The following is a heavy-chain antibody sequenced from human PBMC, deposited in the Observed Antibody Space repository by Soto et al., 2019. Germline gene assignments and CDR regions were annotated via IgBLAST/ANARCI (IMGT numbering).Heavy chain of an antibody. CDR2: INPSGGST. D-gene: IGHD3-3*01. V-gene: IGHV1-46*01. Sequence: GASVKVSCKASGYTFTSYYMHWVRQAPGQGLEWMGIINPSGGSTSYAQKFQGRVTMTRDTSTSTVYMELSSLRSEDTAVYYCARTLWSGYLGTEPNGMDVWGQGTTVTVSS. CDR3: ARTLWSGYLGTEPNGMDV. CDR1: GYTFTSYY. J-gene: IGHJ6*02.